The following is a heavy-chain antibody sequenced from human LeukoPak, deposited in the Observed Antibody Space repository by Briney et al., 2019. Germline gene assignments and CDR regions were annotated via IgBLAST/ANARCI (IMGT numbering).Heavy chain of an antibody. V-gene: IGHV1-69*13. CDR2: IIPIFGTA. CDR1: GGTFSSYA. D-gene: IGHD2-15*01. Sequence: GASVKVSCKASGGTFSSYATSWVRQAPGQGLEWMGGIIPIFGTANYAQKFQGRVTITADESTSTAYMELSSLRSEDTAVYYCARSGAEERGFDYWGQGTLVTVSS. CDR3: ARSGAEERGFDY. J-gene: IGHJ4*02.